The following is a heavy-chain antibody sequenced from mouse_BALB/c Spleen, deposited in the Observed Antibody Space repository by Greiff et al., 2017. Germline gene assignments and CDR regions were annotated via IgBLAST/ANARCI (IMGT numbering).Heavy chain of an antibody. Sequence: VQLKESGTVLARPGASVKMSCKASGYSFTSYWMHWVKQRPGQGLEWIGAIYPGNSDTSYNQKFKGKAKLTAVTSASTAYMELSSLTNEDSAVYYCTRWGTARAYYAMDYWGQGTSVTVSS. CDR1: GYSFTSYW. D-gene: IGHD3-1*01. J-gene: IGHJ4*01. V-gene: IGHV1-5*01. CDR3: TRWGTARAYYAMDY. CDR2: IYPGNSDT.